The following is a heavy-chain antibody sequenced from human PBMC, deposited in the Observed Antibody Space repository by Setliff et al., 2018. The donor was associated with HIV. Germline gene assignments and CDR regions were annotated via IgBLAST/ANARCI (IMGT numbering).Heavy chain of an antibody. J-gene: IGHJ5*02. Sequence: SETLSLTCTVSGGSVTSYYWSWIRQSPEKGLEWVGYIYHTGITNYSPSLKSRLSTSVDTSKNQFSLKLSSVTAADTAVYYCASGSYRWFDPWGQGTLVTVSS. CDR2: IYHTGIT. CDR1: GGSVTSYY. D-gene: IGHD1-26*01. CDR3: ASGSYRWFDP. V-gene: IGHV4-59*02.